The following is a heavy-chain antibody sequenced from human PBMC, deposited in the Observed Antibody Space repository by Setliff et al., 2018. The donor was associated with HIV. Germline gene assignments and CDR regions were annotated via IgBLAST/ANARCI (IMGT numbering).Heavy chain of an antibody. Sequence: ASVKVSCKASGGTFSNSGIGWVRQAPGQGLEWMGEIIPMYDPPVYAQKFQGRVTITADESTTTVYMELSSLTSDDTAVYYCARVAPPGNPGHLDYLGQGTQVTVSS. D-gene: IGHD6-13*01. J-gene: IGHJ4*02. V-gene: IGHV1-69*13. CDR2: IIPMYDPP. CDR3: ARVAPPGNPGHLDY. CDR1: GGTFSNSG.